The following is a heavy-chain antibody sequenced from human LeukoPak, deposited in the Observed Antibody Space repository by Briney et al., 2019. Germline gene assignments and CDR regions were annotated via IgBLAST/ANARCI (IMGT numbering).Heavy chain of an antibody. J-gene: IGHJ4*02. V-gene: IGHV4-59*01. CDR3: ARDRSGYSSGWYHLGY. CDR1: GGSITNYY. CDR2: IYYSGRN. D-gene: IGHD6-19*01. Sequence: SETLSLTCTVSGGSITNYYWGWLRQPPGKGLEWIGYIYYSGRNNYKPSLHRRVTISVDRSKNQFSLNLSSVTAADTAVYYCARDRSGYSSGWYHLGYWGQGTLVTVSS.